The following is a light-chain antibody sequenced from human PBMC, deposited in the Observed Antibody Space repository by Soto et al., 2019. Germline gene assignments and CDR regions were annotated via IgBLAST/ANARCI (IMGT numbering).Light chain of an antibody. V-gene: IGKV3-20*01. CDR2: GAS. CDR1: QSGSNY. Sequence: EIVVTQSPGTLSLSPGERATLSCRASQSGSNYLAWYQQKPGQAPRPLIYGASRRATVIPDRFSGSGSGTEFTLTISRLEHEDFAVYYCQQYCGSPQTFGQGTNVEIK. J-gene: IGKJ1*01. CDR3: QQYCGSPQT.